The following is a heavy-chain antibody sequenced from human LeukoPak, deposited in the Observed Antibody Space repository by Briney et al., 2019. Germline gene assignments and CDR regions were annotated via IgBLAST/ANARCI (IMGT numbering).Heavy chain of an antibody. Sequence: PGGSLRLSCTVSGFTFFMYGMHWVRQAPGKGLEWVAFIPFDGSNKYYADSVKGRFTISRDSSKNTLYLQMNSLRAEDTAVYYCAKDAGDYGGYYFDYWGQGTLVTVSS. D-gene: IGHD4-23*01. CDR1: GFTFFMYG. CDR2: IPFDGSNK. V-gene: IGHV3-30*02. J-gene: IGHJ4*02. CDR3: AKDAGDYGGYYFDY.